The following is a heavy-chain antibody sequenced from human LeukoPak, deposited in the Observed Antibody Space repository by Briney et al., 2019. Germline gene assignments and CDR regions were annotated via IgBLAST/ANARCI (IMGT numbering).Heavy chain of an antibody. V-gene: IGHV3-30*02. CDR2: IRYDATDK. CDR1: GFTFSSYG. D-gene: IGHD3-16*02. Sequence: GGSLRLSCAASGFTFSSYGMHWVRQAPGKGLEWVAFIRYDATDKYYADSVKGRFTISRDNSRNTLYLQMNSLRAEDTAVYYCAKALSSSFYYFDLGGRGTLVTVSS. J-gene: IGHJ2*01. CDR3: AKALSSSFYYFDL.